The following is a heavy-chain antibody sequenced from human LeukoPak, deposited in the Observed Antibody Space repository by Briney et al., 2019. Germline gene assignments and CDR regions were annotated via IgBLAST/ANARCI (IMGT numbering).Heavy chain of an antibody. V-gene: IGHV1-69*06. Sequence: GASVKVSCKASGGTFSSYAISWVRQAPGQGLEWMGGIIPIFGTANYAQKFQGRVTITADKSTSTAYMELSSLRSEDTAVYYCATDSSGWYRQYYYYYYMDVWGKGTTVTVSS. CDR1: GGTFSSYA. CDR2: IIPIFGTA. CDR3: ATDSSGWYRQYYYYYYMDV. J-gene: IGHJ6*03. D-gene: IGHD6-19*01.